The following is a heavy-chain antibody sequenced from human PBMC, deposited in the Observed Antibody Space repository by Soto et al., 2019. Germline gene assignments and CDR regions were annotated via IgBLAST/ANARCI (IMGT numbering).Heavy chain of an antibody. V-gene: IGHV4-59*08. CDR2: IYYSGST. CDR1: GGSISSYY. CDR3: ARHVQWLGDFDY. Sequence: SETLSLTCTVSGGSISSYYWSWIRQPPGKGLEWIGYIYYSGSTNYNPSLKSRVTISVDTSKNQFSLKLSSVTAADTAVYYCARHVQWLGDFDYWGQGTLVTVSS. D-gene: IGHD6-19*01. J-gene: IGHJ4*02.